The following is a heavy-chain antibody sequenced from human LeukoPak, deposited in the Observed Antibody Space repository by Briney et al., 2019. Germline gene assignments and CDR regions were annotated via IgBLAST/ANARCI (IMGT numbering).Heavy chain of an antibody. CDR1: GDTVSSKRAP. Sequence: PSQTLSLTCAISGDTVSSKRAPWHWIRQSPVRGLEWLGRTFYRSKWNNEDAVSVKGRITIKPDTSKKQFSLQLHSVPPEDTAVYYCAHLRTGTSDVFDIWGQGTMVTVSS. V-gene: IGHV6-1*01. J-gene: IGHJ3*02. CDR2: TFYRSKWNN. D-gene: IGHD2-8*02. CDR3: AHLRTGTSDVFDI.